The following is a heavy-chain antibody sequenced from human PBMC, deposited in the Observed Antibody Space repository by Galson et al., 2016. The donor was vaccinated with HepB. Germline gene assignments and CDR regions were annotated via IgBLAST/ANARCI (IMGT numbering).Heavy chain of an antibody. CDR3: ARHSGQHYDGDTFAY. J-gene: IGHJ4*02. V-gene: IGHV4-39*01. CDR1: GGSISSSSYY. D-gene: IGHD4-23*01. CDR2: IYYSGST. Sequence: ETLSLTCSVSGGSISSSSYYWGWIRQPPGKGLGLIGSIYYSGSTHYNPSLKSRVTISVDTSKNQFSLKLSSVTASDTAVYYCARHSGQHYDGDTFAYWGQGTLVTVSS.